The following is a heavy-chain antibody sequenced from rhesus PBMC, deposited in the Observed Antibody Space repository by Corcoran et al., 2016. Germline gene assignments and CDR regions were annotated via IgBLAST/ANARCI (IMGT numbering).Heavy chain of an antibody. V-gene: IGHV4-173*01. Sequence: PLQESGPGLVKLSETLSLTCVFPGGSIRINYWSWLRQPPGKGLEWSGRISGSGGDNDYNPSLESRVTISTDTSKNQFSLKLSSVTAADTAVYYCARSIAAAGLVDYWGQGVLVTVSS. J-gene: IGHJ4*01. CDR1: GGSIRINY. CDR2: ISGSGGDN. CDR3: ARSIAAAGLVDY. D-gene: IGHD6-31*01.